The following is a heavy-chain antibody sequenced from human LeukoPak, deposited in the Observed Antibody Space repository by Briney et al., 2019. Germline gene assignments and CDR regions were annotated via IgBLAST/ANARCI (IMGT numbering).Heavy chain of an antibody. CDR3: AREIRRGAGDRLDP. Sequence: GASVKVSCKASGYTFTGYYIHWVRQAPGQGLEWMGRINPNSGGTNYAQKFQGRVTVTGDTSISTAYMELSRLRPDDTAVYYCAREIRRGAGDRLDPWGQGTLVTVSS. CDR2: INPNSGGT. V-gene: IGHV1-2*06. J-gene: IGHJ5*02. D-gene: IGHD1-14*01. CDR1: GYTFTGYY.